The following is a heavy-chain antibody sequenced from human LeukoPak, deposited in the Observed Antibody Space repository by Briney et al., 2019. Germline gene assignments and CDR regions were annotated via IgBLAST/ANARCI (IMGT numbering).Heavy chain of an antibody. D-gene: IGHD3-3*01. CDR1: GYTFTSYG. J-gene: IGHJ4*02. CDR3: ARGPNLEWLLHFDY. CDR2: INAGNGNT. V-gene: IGHV1-3*01. Sequence: ASVKVSCKASGYTFTSYGISWVRQAPGQGLEWMGWINAGNGNTKYSQKFQGRVTITRDTSASTAYMELSSLRSEDTAVYYCARGPNLEWLLHFDYWGQGTLVTVSS.